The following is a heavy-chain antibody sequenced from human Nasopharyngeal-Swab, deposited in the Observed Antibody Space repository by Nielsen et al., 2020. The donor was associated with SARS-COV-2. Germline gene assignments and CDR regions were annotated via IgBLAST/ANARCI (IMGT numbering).Heavy chain of an antibody. CDR2: FDPEDGET. J-gene: IGHJ4*02. CDR3: ATGVAVAGRTHFVDY. Sequence: ASVKVSCKVSGYTLTELSIHWVRQAPGKGLEWMGGFDPEDGETIYAQKFQGRVTMTEDTSTDTAYMELSSLRSEDTAVYYCATGVAVAGRTHFVDYWGQGTLVTVSS. CDR1: GYTLTELS. V-gene: IGHV1-24*01. D-gene: IGHD6-19*01.